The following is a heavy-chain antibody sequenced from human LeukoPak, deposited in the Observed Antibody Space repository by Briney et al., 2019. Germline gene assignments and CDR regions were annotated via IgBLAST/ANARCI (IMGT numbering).Heavy chain of an antibody. Sequence: PSQSLSLTCTVSGSSMGSGYYWGGIRQPPGRGLEGIGSIFQGGTTSYNPSLKSRFPITLATTKNQFSLQLNSVSAPLTPVYFWATKYCTGTTSSWPLRTFFGFWGQGEPGTVSS. J-gene: IGHJ4*02. D-gene: IGHD2-8*02. V-gene: IGHV4-38-2*02. CDR2: IFQGGTT. CDR3: ATKYCTGTTSSWPLRTFFGF. CDR1: GSSMGSGYY.